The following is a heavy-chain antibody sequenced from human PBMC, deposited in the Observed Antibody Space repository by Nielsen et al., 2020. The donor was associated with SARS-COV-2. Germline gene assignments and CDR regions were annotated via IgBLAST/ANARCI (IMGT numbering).Heavy chain of an antibody. CDR3: AKLSSSWEDAFDI. CDR2: ISWNSGSI. J-gene: IGHJ3*02. D-gene: IGHD6-13*01. CDR1: GFTFDDYA. V-gene: IGHV3-9*01. Sequence: SLKISCAASGFTFDDYAMHWVRQAPGKGLEWVSGISWNSGSIGYADSVKGRFTISRDNAKNSLYLQMNSLRAEDTALYYCAKLSSSWEDAFDIWGQGTMVTVSS.